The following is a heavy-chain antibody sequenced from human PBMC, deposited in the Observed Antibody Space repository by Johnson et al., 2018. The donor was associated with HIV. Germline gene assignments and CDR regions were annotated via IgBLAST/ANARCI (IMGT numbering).Heavy chain of an antibody. CDR2: IKQDGSEK. V-gene: IGHV3-7*05. CDR1: GFTFSNYW. Sequence: VQVVESGGGLIQPGGSLRLSCAASGFTFSNYWMSWVRQAPGKGLEWVANIKQDGSEKYYVDSVKGRFTISRDNAKNSLYLQMNSLRAEDTAVYYCAREKKMGGTFDIWGQGTMVTVSS. CDR3: AREKKMGGTFDI. D-gene: IGHD5-24*01. J-gene: IGHJ3*02.